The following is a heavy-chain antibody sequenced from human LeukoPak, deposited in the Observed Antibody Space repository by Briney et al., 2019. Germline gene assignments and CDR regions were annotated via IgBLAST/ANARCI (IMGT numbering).Heavy chain of an antibody. Sequence: PGGSLRLSCAASGFTFSNAWMSWVRQAPGKGLEWVGRIKSKTDGGTTDYAAPVKGRFTISRDDSKNTLYLQMNSLKTEDTAVYYCTTDPIVAVPASYYYYYMDVWGKGTTVTVSS. CDR3: TTDPIVAVPASYYYYYMDV. D-gene: IGHD2-2*01. J-gene: IGHJ6*03. CDR1: GFTFSNAW. CDR2: IKSKTDGGTT. V-gene: IGHV3-15*01.